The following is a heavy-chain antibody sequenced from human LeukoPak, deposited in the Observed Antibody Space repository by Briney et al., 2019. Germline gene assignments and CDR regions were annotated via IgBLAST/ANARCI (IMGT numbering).Heavy chain of an antibody. CDR1: GGSFSSYA. J-gene: IGHJ4*02. Sequence: SVKVSCKASGGSFSSYAFSWVRQAHGQGLEWMGGIIPIFSTTNYAQKFQGRLTIIADESTNTAYLELNSLRSEDTAMYYCARAHYGGYNDYWGQGTLVTVSS. D-gene: IGHD2-21*01. V-gene: IGHV1-69*13. CDR2: IIPIFSTT. CDR3: ARAHYGGYNDY.